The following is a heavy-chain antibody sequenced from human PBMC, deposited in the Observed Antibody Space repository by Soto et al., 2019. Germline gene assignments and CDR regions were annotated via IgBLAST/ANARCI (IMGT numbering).Heavy chain of an antibody. CDR3: ARDKYSYGRTGDAFDI. J-gene: IGHJ3*02. CDR1: GYTFTTYA. D-gene: IGHD3-10*01. Sequence: QVQLVQSGAEVKKPGASVKVSCKASGYTFTTYAIHWVRQAPGQRLEWMGWINAANGNTKYSQKFQGRVTITRDTSASTGDMEVSSLRSEDTAVYYCARDKYSYGRTGDAFDIWGQGTMVTVSS. V-gene: IGHV1-3*01. CDR2: INAANGNT.